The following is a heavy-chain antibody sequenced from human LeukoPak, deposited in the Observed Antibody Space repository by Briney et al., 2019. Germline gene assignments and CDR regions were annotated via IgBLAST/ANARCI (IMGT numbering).Heavy chain of an antibody. CDR1: GGSISSSYW. CDR3: ATCYYYVWGQ. V-gene: IGHV4-4*02. J-gene: IGHJ4*02. CDR2: IYHSGST. D-gene: IGHD3-16*01. Sequence: PSETLSLTWAVSGGSISSSYWWSWVRQPPGKGLEWIGEIYHSGSTNYVPSLKSRVTISVDKSKDQFSLKLSSVTAADTAVYYCATCYYYVWGQWGQGTLVTVSS.